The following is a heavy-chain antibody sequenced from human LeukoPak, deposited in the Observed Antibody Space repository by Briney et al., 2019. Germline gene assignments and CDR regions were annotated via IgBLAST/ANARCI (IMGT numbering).Heavy chain of an antibody. Sequence: SETLSLTCTVSDGAIAGYSWSWIRQAPGKGLEWIGYIYYSGDTNYNPSLQSRVTVSVDTSKNQFSLKLASVTAADTAVYYCARDRPYYYDSSGYYSSDAFDIWGQGTMVTVSS. CDR3: ARDRPYYYDSSGYYSSDAFDI. CDR1: DGAIAGYS. CDR2: IYYSGDT. V-gene: IGHV4-59*01. J-gene: IGHJ3*02. D-gene: IGHD3-22*01.